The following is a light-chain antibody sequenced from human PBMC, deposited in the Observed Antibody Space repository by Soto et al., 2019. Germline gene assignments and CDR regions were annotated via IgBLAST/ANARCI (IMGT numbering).Light chain of an antibody. CDR3: RQYGTPPQP. Sequence: EIVLTQSPGTLSLSPGERATLSCRASQNVGSRYLAWYQQKPGQAPRLLIYGTSNRATGTPDSLRGSGSGTDFSLTISSLGPEDFAVFSCRQYGTPPQPFGQGTKVEFK. CDR1: QNVGSRY. V-gene: IGKV3-20*01. CDR2: GTS. J-gene: IGKJ1*01.